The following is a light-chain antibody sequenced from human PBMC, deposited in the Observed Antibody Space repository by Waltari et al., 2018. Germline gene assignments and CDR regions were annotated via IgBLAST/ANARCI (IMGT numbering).Light chain of an antibody. CDR2: EAN. CDR3: CSYAGSIFV. V-gene: IGLV2-23*01. J-gene: IGLJ1*01. CDR1: SNAVGSSNL. Sequence: QSALTQPAPVSGSPGPSITISCPGTSNAVGSSNLASWYQQHPGKAPKLIIYEANKRPSGISNRLSGSKSGNTASLTISGLEAEDEAEYYCCSYAGSIFVFGTGTKVTVL.